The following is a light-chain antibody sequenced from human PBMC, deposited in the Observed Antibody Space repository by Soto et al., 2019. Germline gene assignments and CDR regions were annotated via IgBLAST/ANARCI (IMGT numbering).Light chain of an antibody. Sequence: DIVMTQSPATLSLSPGDSATLSCRTSQNVSNNLAWYQQKPGQAPRLLIYGASTKATDTPARFSGSGSGTDFTLTITRLEPEDFAVYYCQQYVTSSPRTFGQGTKV. CDR1: QNVSNN. J-gene: IGKJ1*01. CDR2: GAS. V-gene: IGKV3-15*01. CDR3: QQYVTSSPRT.